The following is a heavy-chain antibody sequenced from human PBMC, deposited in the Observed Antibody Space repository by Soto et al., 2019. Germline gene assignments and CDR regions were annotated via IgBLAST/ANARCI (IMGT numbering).Heavy chain of an antibody. V-gene: IGHV3-23*01. J-gene: IGHJ1*01. CDR2: ISGSGGST. CDR3: AKSFSLGDYAEYLQH. Sequence: PGGSLRLSCAASGFTFSSYAMSWVRQAPGKGLEWVSAISGSGGSTYYADSVKGRFTISRDNSKNTLYLQMNSLRAEDTAVYYCAKSFSLGDYAEYLQHWGQGTLVTVSS. D-gene: IGHD4-17*01. CDR1: GFTFSSYA.